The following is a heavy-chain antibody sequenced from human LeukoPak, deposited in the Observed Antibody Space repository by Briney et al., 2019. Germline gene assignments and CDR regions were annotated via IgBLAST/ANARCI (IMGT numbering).Heavy chain of an antibody. J-gene: IGHJ4*02. Sequence: GGSLRLSCAASGFIFSNYAMTWVRQAPGKGLEWVSSSGSTTDYSDSVKGRFTISRGNSKNTLYLQMNSLRADDTAVYYCTRDSSYGDYSTAFDYWGQGALVTVSS. CDR3: TRDSSYGDYSTAFDY. CDR2: SGSTT. V-gene: IGHV3-23*01. CDR1: GFIFSNYA. D-gene: IGHD4-17*01.